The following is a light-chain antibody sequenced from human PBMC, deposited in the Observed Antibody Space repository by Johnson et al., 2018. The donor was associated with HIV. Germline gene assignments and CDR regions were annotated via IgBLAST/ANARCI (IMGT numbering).Light chain of an antibody. CDR1: SSNIENNY. J-gene: IGLJ1*01. CDR2: END. V-gene: IGLV1-51*02. CDR3: GTWDSSLSALNYV. Sequence: QSVLTQPPSVSAAPGQKVTISCSGSSSNIENNYVSWYQQLPGAAPRLLIYENDKRPSGIPDRFSGSKSGTSATLGITGLQTGDEADYYCGTWDSSLSALNYVVETVTKVTVL.